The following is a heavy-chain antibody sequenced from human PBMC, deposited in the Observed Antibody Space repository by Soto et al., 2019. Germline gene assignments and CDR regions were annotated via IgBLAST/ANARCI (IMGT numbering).Heavy chain of an antibody. CDR2: ISPDNGNT. CDR3: ARALGYSGSAGMDV. CDR1: GYTFTIYG. V-gene: IGHV1-18*01. J-gene: IGHJ6*02. D-gene: IGHD5-12*01. Sequence: QVQLVQSGGEVKKPGASVKVSCKASGYTFTIYGINWVRQAPGQGLEWMGWISPDNGNTNYAQKLQGRVTMTTDTSTSTAYMRLRSLRSDDTAVYYCARALGYSGSAGMDVWGQGTTVTVSS.